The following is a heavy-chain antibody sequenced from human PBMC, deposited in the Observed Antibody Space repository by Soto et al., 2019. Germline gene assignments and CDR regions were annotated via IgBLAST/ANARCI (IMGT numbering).Heavy chain of an antibody. D-gene: IGHD6-13*01. CDR1: GFTFSSYG. CDR2: IWYDGSNK. V-gene: IGHV3-33*01. J-gene: IGHJ4*02. Sequence: QVQLVESGGGVVQPGRSLRLSCAASGFTFSSYGMHWVRQAPGKGLEWVAVIWYDGSNKYYADSVKGRFTISRDNSKNTLYLQMNSLRAEGTAVYYCARAFWQQLAPFGYWGQGTRVTVSS. CDR3: ARAFWQQLAPFGY.